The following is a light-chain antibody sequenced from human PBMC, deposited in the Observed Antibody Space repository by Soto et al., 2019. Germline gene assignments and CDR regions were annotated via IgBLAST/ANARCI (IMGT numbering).Light chain of an antibody. CDR2: GAA. CDR1: QSVNTN. V-gene: IGKV3-15*01. CDR3: QQYDNWTWT. J-gene: IGKJ1*01. Sequence: EIVMTQSSATLSVSPGQRVTLSCRASQSVNTNLAWYQHIRGQAPRLLIYGAATRATGIPARFSGTGSGTEFTLTIGSLQSEDFAVYYCQQYDNWTWTFGQGT.